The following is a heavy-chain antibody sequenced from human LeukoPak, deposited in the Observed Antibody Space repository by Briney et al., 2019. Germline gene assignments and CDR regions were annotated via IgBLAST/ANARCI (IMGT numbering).Heavy chain of an antibody. D-gene: IGHD3-22*01. V-gene: IGHV3-23*05. CDR2: INSSGGKT. J-gene: IGHJ4*02. Sequence: GGSLRLSCSASGFTFFTYAMTWVRQAPGKGLEWVSTINSSGGKTYYADSVKGRFTISRDNSKNTLYLQMNSLRAEDTAVYYCAKVEYHDSSGYSPDWGQGTLVTVSS. CDR1: GFTFFTYA. CDR3: AKVEYHDSSGYSPD.